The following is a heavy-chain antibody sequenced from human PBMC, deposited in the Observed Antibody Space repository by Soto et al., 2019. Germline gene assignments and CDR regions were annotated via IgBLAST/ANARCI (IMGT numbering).Heavy chain of an antibody. Sequence: QVTVKESGPVLVKPTETLTLTCTVSGFSHSNAGLGVSWIRQPPGKALEWLAHIFSNDEKSYSTSLKSRLTISKDTSKSQVVLIMTNMDPVDTATYYCASTYSSSWYWFDPWGQGTLVTVSS. CDR3: ASTYSSSWYWFDP. CDR1: GFSHSNAGLG. D-gene: IGHD6-13*01. J-gene: IGHJ5*02. V-gene: IGHV2-26*04. CDR2: IFSNDEK.